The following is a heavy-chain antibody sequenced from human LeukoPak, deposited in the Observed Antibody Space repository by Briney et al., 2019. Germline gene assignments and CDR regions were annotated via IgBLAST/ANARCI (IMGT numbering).Heavy chain of an antibody. CDR3: ARGSSGWYSIDY. CDR2: INHSGST. Sequence: SETLSLTCAVYGGSFSGYYWSWIRQPPGKGLEWIGEINHSGSTNYNPSLKSRVTMSVDTSKNQFFLKLSSVTAADTAVYYCARGSSGWYSIDYWGQGTLVTVSS. CDR1: GGSFSGYY. D-gene: IGHD6-19*01. J-gene: IGHJ4*02. V-gene: IGHV4-34*01.